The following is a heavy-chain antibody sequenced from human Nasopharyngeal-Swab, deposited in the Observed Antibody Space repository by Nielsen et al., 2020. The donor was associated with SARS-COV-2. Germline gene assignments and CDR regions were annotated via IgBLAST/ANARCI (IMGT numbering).Heavy chain of an antibody. CDR1: GFTFSSYW. Sequence: GGSLRLSCAASGFTFSSYWMHWVRQAPGKGLVGVSRINSDGSSTSYADSVKGRFTISRDNAKNTLYLQMNSLRAEDTAVYYCARDGKALYYDFPESPLDYWGQGTLVTVSS. CDR3: ARDGKALYYDFPESPLDY. CDR2: INSDGSST. D-gene: IGHD3-3*01. J-gene: IGHJ4*02. V-gene: IGHV3-74*01.